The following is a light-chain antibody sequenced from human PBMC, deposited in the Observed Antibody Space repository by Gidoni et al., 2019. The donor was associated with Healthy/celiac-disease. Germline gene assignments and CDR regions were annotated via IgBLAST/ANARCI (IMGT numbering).Light chain of an antibody. V-gene: IGKV3-15*01. CDR1: QSVSSN. J-gene: IGKJ1*01. CDR2: GAS. CDR3: QQYNNWPRT. Sequence: EIVMTQYPATLSVSHGERATLSCRASQSVSSNLAWYQQKPGQAPRLLIYGASTRATGIPARFSGSGSGTDFTLTISSLQSEDFAVYYCQQYNNWPRTFGQGTKVEIK.